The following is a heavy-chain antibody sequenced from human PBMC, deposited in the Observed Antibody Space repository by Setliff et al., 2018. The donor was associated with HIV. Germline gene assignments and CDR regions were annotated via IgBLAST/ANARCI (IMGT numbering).Heavy chain of an antibody. CDR3: ARANFWSGYYGY. J-gene: IGHJ4*02. D-gene: IGHD3-3*01. V-gene: IGHV4-38-2*01. CDR2: IYYSGST. CDR1: GESLSAYY. Sequence: SETLSLTCAVYGESLSAYYWGWIRQPPGKGLEWIGSIYYSGSTYYNPSLKSRVTISVDTSKNQFSLKLSSVTAADTAVYYCARANFWSGYYGYWGQGTLVTVSS.